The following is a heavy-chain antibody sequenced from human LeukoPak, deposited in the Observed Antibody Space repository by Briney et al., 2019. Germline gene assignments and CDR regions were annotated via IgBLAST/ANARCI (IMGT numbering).Heavy chain of an antibody. CDR2: IYYSGST. CDR3: ARRIYGDYGWYFDL. D-gene: IGHD4-17*01. V-gene: IGHV4-59*08. J-gene: IGHJ2*01. CDR1: GGSISSYS. Sequence: PSETLSLACTVSGGSISSYSWSWIRQPPGKGLEWIGYIYYSGSTNYNPSLKSRVTISVDTSKNQFSLKLSSVTAADTAVYYCARRIYGDYGWYFDLWGRGTLVTVSS.